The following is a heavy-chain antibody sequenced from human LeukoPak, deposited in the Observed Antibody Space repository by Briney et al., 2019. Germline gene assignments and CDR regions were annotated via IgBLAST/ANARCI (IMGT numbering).Heavy chain of an antibody. CDR1: GYTFTTCF. Sequence: GASVKLSCKASGYTFTTCFMHWLRHAPGQGLEWMGFINPGTGATSNAQKFQGRVTLTRDTSTSTIYLELSSLTSDDTAMYYCARRHAGQWLDFFDYWGQGTLVTVSS. CDR3: ARRHAGQWLDFFDY. D-gene: IGHD6-19*01. CDR2: INPGTGAT. J-gene: IGHJ4*02. V-gene: IGHV1-46*01.